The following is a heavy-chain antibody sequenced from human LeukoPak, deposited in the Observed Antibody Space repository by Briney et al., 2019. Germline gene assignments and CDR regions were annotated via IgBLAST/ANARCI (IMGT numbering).Heavy chain of an antibody. V-gene: IGHV3-23*01. CDR3: AKGDIVVVVAATLFDP. CDR2: ISGSGGST. CDR1: GFTFSSYA. Sequence: GGSLRLSCAASGFTFSSYAMSWVRRAPGKGLEWVSAISGSGGSTYYADSVKGRFTISRDNSKNTLYLQMNSLRAEDTAVYYCAKGDIVVVVAATLFDPWGQGTLVTVSS. J-gene: IGHJ5*02. D-gene: IGHD2-15*01.